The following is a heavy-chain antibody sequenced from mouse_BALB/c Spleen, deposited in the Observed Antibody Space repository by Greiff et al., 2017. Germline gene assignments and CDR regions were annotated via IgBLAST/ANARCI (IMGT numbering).Heavy chain of an antibody. CDR1: GFTFSSFG. V-gene: IGHV5-17*02. D-gene: IGHD1-2*01. CDR3: AINGLWLRYAMDY. CDR2: ISSGSSTI. J-gene: IGHJ4*01. Sequence: DVQLQESGGGLVQPGGSRKLSCAASGFTFSSFGMHWVRQAPEKGLEWVAYISSGSSTIYYADTVKGRFTISSDNPKNTLFLQMTSLRSEDTAMYYCAINGLWLRYAMDYWGQGTSVTVSS.